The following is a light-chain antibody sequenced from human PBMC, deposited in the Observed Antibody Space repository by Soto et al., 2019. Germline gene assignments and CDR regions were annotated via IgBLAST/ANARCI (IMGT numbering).Light chain of an antibody. CDR1: QTVSSY. CDR2: DVS. CDR3: HQRSIWQTT. Sequence: EVVLTQSPATLSLSPGESATLSCRASQTVSSYLAWYQHKPGQPPRLLIYDVSNRATGIPARFSGSGSGTDFTLTISSLEPEDFAVYFCHQRSIWQTTFRQGTRLEI. J-gene: IGKJ5*01. V-gene: IGKV3-11*01.